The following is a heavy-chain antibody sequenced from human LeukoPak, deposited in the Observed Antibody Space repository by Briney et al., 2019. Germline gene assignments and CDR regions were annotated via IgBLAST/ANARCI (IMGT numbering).Heavy chain of an antibody. CDR2: INTNTGNP. CDR1: GYTFTSHG. V-gene: IGHV7-4-1*02. J-gene: IGHJ6*02. D-gene: IGHD3-10*01. CDR3: ARWFGEFDMDV. Sequence: GASVKVSCKASGYTFTSHGMNWVRQAPGQGLEWMGWINTNTGNPTYAQGFTGRFVFSLDTPVSTAYLQISSLKAEDTAVYYCARWFGEFDMDVWGQGTTVTASS.